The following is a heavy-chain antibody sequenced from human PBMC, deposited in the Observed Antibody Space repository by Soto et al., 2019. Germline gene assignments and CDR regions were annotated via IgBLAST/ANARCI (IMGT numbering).Heavy chain of an antibody. D-gene: IGHD5-18*01. CDR1: GGTFSSYA. CDR3: ARDDGWLQPFDY. V-gene: IGHV1-69*01. Sequence: QVLLVQSGAEVKKPGSSVKVSCKASGGTFSSYAISWVRQAPGQGLEWMGGIIPIFGTANYAQKFQGRVTITADESTSPAYMAVSSLRSEDTAVYYCARDDGWLQPFDYWGQGTLVTVSS. J-gene: IGHJ4*02. CDR2: IIPIFGTA.